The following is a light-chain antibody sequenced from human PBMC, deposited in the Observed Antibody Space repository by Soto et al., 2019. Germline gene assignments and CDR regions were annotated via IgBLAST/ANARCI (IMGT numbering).Light chain of an antibody. V-gene: IGKV1-5*01. CDR3: QQYNSYPWT. CDR2: DAS. J-gene: IGKJ1*01. CDR1: QSISSW. Sequence: DIQRTPYTSTLSASAGDRVTITCRASQSISSWLAWYQQKPGKAPKLLIYDASSLESGVPSRFSGSGSGTEFTLTITSLQPDDFATYYCQQYNSYPWTFGQGTKVDI.